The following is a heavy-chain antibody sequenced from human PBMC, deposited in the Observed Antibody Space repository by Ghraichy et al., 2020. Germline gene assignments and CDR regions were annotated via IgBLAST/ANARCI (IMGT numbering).Heavy chain of an antibody. J-gene: IGHJ3*01. CDR2: IHYSGKT. D-gene: IGHD3-22*01. CDR1: AGSVNSDNSY. V-gene: IGHV4-61*01. CDR3: ARRRKDYHRPESYSRPTVFDTFDF. Sequence: SETLSLTCSVSAGSVNSDNSYWSWLRQPPGKALEWIGYIHYSGKTNYNPSLKSRVTISLDTSKNQFSLNVTSVTAADTAIYFCARRRKDYHRPESYSRPTVFDTFDFWGLGTMVAVSS.